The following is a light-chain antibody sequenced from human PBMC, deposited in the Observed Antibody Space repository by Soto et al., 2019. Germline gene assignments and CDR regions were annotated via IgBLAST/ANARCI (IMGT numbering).Light chain of an antibody. CDR1: SSDVGAYNF. CDR3: TSYTSANTVI. CDR2: DVS. V-gene: IGLV2-14*03. Sequence: QSALTQPASVSGSPGQSITISCTGTSSDVGAYNFVAWYQQHPGKAPKLMIYDVSNRPSGSNRFSGSKSGNTASLTISGLQAEDEADYYCTSYTSANTVIFGGGTKLTVL. J-gene: IGLJ2*01.